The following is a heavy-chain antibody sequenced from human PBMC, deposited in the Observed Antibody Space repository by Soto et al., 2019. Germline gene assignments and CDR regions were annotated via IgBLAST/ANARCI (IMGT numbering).Heavy chain of an antibody. CDR3: ARVGRDIVVVVGKYGMDV. D-gene: IGHD2-15*01. J-gene: IGHJ6*02. CDR1: GFTFSSYA. Sequence: QVQLVESGGGVVQPGRSLRLSCAASGFTFSSYAMHWVRQAPGKGLEWVAVISYDGSNKYYADSVKGRFTISRDNSKNALYGQMNSLRAEDTAVYYCARVGRDIVVVVGKYGMDVWGQGTTVTVSS. CDR2: ISYDGSNK. V-gene: IGHV3-30-3*01.